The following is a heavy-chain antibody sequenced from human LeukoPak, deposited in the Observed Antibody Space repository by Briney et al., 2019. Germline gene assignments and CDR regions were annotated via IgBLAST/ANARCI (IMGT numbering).Heavy chain of an antibody. CDR1: GGSISSGSYY. J-gene: IGHJ4*02. V-gene: IGHV4-61*02. Sequence: SQTLSLTCTVSGGSISSGSYYWSWIRQPAGRGLEWIGRIYTSGSTNYNPSLKSRVTISVDTSKNQFSLKLSSVTAADTAVYYCARGIVVDSFDYWGQGTLVTVSS. CDR2: IYTSGST. D-gene: IGHD3-22*01. CDR3: ARGIVVDSFDY.